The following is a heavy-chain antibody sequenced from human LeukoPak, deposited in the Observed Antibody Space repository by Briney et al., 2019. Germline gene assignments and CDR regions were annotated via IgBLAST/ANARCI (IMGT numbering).Heavy chain of an antibody. D-gene: IGHD3-10*01. CDR3: AMVRGPFEEDIFDY. Sequence: ASVKVSCKASGYTFTGYYMHWVRQAPGQGLEWMGRINPNSGGTNYAQKFQGRVTMTRDTSISTAYMELSRLRSDDTAVYYCAMVRGPFEEDIFDYWGQGTLVIVSS. CDR2: INPNSGGT. J-gene: IGHJ4*02. CDR1: GYTFTGYY. V-gene: IGHV1-2*06.